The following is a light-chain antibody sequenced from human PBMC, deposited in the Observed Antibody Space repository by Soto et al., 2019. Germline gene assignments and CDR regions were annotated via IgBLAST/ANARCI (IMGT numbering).Light chain of an antibody. CDR2: GAS. CDR3: QQYNNWPPLT. CDR1: ENVRTF. Sequence: EVVLTQSPATLSLSPGERATLSCRASENVRTFVDWYQQKPGQAPRLLIYGASNRATGIPARFSGSGSGTDFTLTISDLEPEDFAVYYCQQYNNWPPLTFGGGTKVEIK. V-gene: IGKV3-11*01. J-gene: IGKJ4*01.